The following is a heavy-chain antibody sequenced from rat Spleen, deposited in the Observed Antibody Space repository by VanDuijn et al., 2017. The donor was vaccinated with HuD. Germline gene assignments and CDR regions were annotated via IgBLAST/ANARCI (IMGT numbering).Heavy chain of an antibody. CDR3: VRANRESYAHFDY. CDR1: GFSLTNYH. CDR2: IWTGGTT. Sequence: QVQLKESGPGLVQPSQTLSLTCTVSGFSLTNYHVRWVRQSPGKGLEWMGVIWTGGTTAYHSSFNSRLSVSRDISKSQVFLRMNSLQTEDTATYYCVRANRESYAHFDYWGQGVVVTVSS. J-gene: IGHJ2*01. V-gene: IGHV2-43*01. D-gene: IGHD1-12*01.